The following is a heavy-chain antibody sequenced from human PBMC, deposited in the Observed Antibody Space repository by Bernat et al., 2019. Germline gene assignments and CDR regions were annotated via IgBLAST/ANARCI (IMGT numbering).Heavy chain of an antibody. CDR2: ISGSGGST. Sequence: EVQLLESGGGLVQPGGSLRLSCAASGFTFSSYAMSWVRQAPGKGLEWVSAISGSGGSTYYADSVKGRFTISRDNSKNTLYLQMNSLRAEDTAVYYCAKSLTVWFGEFQAFDYWGQGTLVTVSS. V-gene: IGHV3-23*01. CDR3: AKSLTVWFGEFQAFDY. J-gene: IGHJ4*02. D-gene: IGHD3-10*01. CDR1: GFTFSSYA.